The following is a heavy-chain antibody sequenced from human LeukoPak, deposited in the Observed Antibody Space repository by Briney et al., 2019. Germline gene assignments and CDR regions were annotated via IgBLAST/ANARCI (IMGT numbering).Heavy chain of an antibody. CDR3: ARFQWQVTKYFVP. CDR1: GGSINNYY. D-gene: IGHD6-19*01. J-gene: IGHJ5*02. CDR2: IYSSGST. Sequence: SETLSLTCTVSGGSINNYYWSWIRQPPGKGLEWIGYIYSSGSTIYNPSLKSRVIISLDTSRNEFSLNLNAVTAADTAVYYCARFQWQVTKYFVPWGRGTLVTVSS. V-gene: IGHV4-59*01.